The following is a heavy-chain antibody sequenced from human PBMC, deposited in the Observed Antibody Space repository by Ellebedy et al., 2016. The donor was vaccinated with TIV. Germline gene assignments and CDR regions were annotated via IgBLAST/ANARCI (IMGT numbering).Heavy chain of an antibody. V-gene: IGHV5-51*01. CDR1: GYSFTSYW. CDR2: ILPANSDI. CDR3: ARTSGYSGNWGLDL. Sequence: GESLKISCKGSGYSFTSYWIGWVRQMPGKGLEWMGIILPANSDISYSPSFEGQVTISADKSISTAYLQWSSLKASDTAIYYCARTSGYSGNWGLDLWGQGTLVTVSS. J-gene: IGHJ5*02. D-gene: IGHD6-13*01.